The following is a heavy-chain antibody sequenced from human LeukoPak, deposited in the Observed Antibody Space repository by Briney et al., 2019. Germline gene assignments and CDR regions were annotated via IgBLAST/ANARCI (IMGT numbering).Heavy chain of an antibody. CDR1: GFTFSTYA. Sequence: GGSLRLSCAASGFTFSTYAMSWVRQAPGKGLEWVSHISSGGTTIYYADSVKGRFTISRDNAKNSLYLQMNGLRAEDTAVYYCAKSFMDWGQGTLVTVSS. J-gene: IGHJ4*02. CDR3: AKSFMD. CDR2: ISSGGTTI. V-gene: IGHV3-48*03. D-gene: IGHD3-10*01.